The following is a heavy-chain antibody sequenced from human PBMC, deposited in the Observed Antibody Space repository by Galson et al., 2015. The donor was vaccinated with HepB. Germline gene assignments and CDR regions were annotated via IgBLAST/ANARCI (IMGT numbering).Heavy chain of an antibody. Sequence: SLRLSCAASGFTFTSYYMGWVRQAPGKGLEWVSSISPGGSSTYYADSVKGRFTITRDKFNNTLFLQMSSLRDEDTAVYYCAKGDGVRGAYDYWGQGTMVTVSS. J-gene: IGHJ4*01. CDR3: AKGDGVRGAYDY. D-gene: IGHD1-26*01. CDR1: GFTFTSYY. V-gene: IGHV3-23*01. CDR2: ISPGGSST.